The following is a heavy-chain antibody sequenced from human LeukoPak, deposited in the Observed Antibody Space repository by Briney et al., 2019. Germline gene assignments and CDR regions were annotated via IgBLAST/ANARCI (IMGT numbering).Heavy chain of an antibody. CDR2: IKSKTDGGTT. V-gene: IGHV3-15*01. D-gene: IGHD3-10*01. CDR3: TTVVAEAGSGSYYEYYYYGMDV. J-gene: IGHJ6*04. Sequence: GGSLRLSCAASGFTFSNAWMSWVRQAPGKGLEWVGRIKSKTDGGTTDYAAPVKGRFTISRDDSKNTLYLQMNSLKTEDTAVYYCTTVVAEAGSGSYYEYYYYGMDVWGKGTTVTVSS. CDR1: GFTFSNAW.